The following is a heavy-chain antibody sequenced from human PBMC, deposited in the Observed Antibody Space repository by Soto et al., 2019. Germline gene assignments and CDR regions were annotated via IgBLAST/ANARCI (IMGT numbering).Heavy chain of an antibody. CDR2: NYHSGNT. V-gene: IGHV4-30-4*01. CDR3: ARERPDGARLDP. CDR1: GGSISSDDYY. D-gene: IGHD6-6*01. J-gene: IGHJ5*02. Sequence: QVQLQESGPGLVKPTQTLSLTCTVSGGSISSDDYYWSWIRQPPGQGLEWIGYNYHSGNTYYNPSLKSRVTISVDTSKNQFSLKLSSVTAADTAVYYCARERPDGARLDPWGQGTLVTVSS.